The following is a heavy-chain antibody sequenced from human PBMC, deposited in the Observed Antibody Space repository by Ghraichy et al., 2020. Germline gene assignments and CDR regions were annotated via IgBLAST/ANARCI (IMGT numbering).Heavy chain of an antibody. CDR3: ATIAVPGSWYFDL. CDR1: GITFSSYD. J-gene: IGHJ2*01. CDR2: ISASGGLT. D-gene: IGHD6-19*01. Sequence: GGSLRLSCSASGITFSSYDMSWVRQAPGKGLEWVSSISASGGLTYYADSVKGRFTISRDNSKNTLYLQMNSLRVEDTTVYYCATIAVPGSWYFDLWGRGALVTVSS. V-gene: IGHV3-23*01.